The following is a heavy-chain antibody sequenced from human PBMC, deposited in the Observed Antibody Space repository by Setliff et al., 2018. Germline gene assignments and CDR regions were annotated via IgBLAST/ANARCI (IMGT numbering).Heavy chain of an antibody. V-gene: IGHV4-61*02. D-gene: IGHD1-26*01. CDR2: LHTSGSI. J-gene: IGHJ4*02. CDR3: ARDNTMVGATDY. CDR1: GGSISSGTYY. Sequence: SETLSLTCTVSGGSISSGTYYWSWIRQPAGKGLVWIGRLHTSGSIDYNPSLKSRVTISVDTSKNQFSLRLRSVTAADTAVYFCARDNTMVGATDYWGLGTLVTVSS.